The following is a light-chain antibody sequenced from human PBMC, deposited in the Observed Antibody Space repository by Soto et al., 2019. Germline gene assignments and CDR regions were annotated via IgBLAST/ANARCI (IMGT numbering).Light chain of an antibody. CDR3: QRYDQLPRA. CDR1: QEISNY. J-gene: IGKJ1*01. V-gene: IGKV1-33*01. CDR2: DAS. Sequence: DIQMIQSPSSLSASVGDRVTITCQASQEISNYLNWYQQKPGKAPKLLIYDASNLERGVPSRFSGRGSGTDFTFTISSLQPEDFPTYYCQRYDQLPRAFGRGTKVESK.